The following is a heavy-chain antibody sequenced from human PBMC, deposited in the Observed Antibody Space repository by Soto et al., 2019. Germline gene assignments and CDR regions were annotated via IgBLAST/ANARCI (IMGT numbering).Heavy chain of an antibody. CDR3: AREGNTKQPTANIDY. D-gene: IGHD1-1*01. CDR1: GGSISSGGYY. J-gene: IGHJ4*02. Sequence: QVQLQESGPGLVKPSQTLSLTCTVSGGSISSGGYYWSWIRQHPVKGLEWIGYIYYSGSTYYNPSLKSRVTISVDTSKNQLSLKLSSVTAADTAVYYCAREGNTKQPTANIDYWGQGTLVTVSS. CDR2: IYYSGST. V-gene: IGHV4-31*03.